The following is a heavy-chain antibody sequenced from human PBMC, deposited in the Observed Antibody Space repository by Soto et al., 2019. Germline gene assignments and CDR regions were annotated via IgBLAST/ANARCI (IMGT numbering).Heavy chain of an antibody. CDR3: AKLRPREPGWGGYHFEH. V-gene: IGHV3-23*01. CDR1: GFAFGNSV. CDR2: IRGDNAA. Sequence: EVQLLESGGGLVQPGGSLRLSCAASGFAFGNSVMGYVRQAPGKGLEWVSSIRGDNAAYYADSVKGRFNISRDNSNNMLYLQMSYLRIEDTAVYYCAKLRPREPGWGGYHFEHWGQGALVTVST. J-gene: IGHJ4*02. D-gene: IGHD2-15*01.